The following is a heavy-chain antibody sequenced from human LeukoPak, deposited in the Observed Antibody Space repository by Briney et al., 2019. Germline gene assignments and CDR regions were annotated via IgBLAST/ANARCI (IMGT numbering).Heavy chain of an antibody. CDR3: AKDRGGSSWYVDY. CDR1: GFTFSSYG. D-gene: IGHD6-13*01. V-gene: IGHV3-30*18. CDR2: ISYDGSNK. Sequence: EGSLRLSCAASGFTFSSYGMHWVRQAPGRGLEWVAVISYDGSNKYYVDSVKGRFTISRDNSKNTLYLQMNSLRVEDTAVYYCAKDRGGSSWYVDYWGQGTLVTVSS. J-gene: IGHJ4*02.